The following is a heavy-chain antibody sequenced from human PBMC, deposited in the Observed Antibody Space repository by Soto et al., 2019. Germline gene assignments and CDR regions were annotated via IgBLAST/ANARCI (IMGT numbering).Heavy chain of an antibody. V-gene: IGHV2-5*02. CDR3: THSDYSSSNDY. J-gene: IGHJ4*02. CDR1: GFSLITSGLG. CDR2: IYWDDDK. Sequence: SCPKLVKPTQAPRLTCTFYGFSLITSGLGVGWIGSPSGTALEWLALIYWDDDKRCSPSLKSRLTITKDTSKNQVVLTMTKMDPVDTATYYCTHSDYSSSNDYWGQGTLVTV. D-gene: IGHD6-6*01.